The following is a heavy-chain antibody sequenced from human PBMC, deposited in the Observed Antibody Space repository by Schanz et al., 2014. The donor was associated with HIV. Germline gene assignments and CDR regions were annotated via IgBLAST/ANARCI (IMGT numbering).Heavy chain of an antibody. D-gene: IGHD3-22*01. CDR1: GSTFPDLD. Sequence: LVQSGAEVKRPGASVTVSCTAAGSTFPDLDVNWVRLAPGQGLEWMGWISAHNVNTNYAQNFQGRVTMTTDTSTSTAYMELRSLTSDDTAVYYCARVVEIVVVITSRPYYLDYWGQGTLVTVSS. J-gene: IGHJ4*02. V-gene: IGHV1-18*01. CDR3: ARVVEIVVVITSRPYYLDY. CDR2: ISAHNVNT.